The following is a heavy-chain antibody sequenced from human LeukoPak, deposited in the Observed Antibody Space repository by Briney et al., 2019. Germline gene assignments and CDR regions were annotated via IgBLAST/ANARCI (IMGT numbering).Heavy chain of an antibody. J-gene: IGHJ3*02. CDR2: TYYRSKWYN. CDR1: VHSVSITSAA. Sequence: SQTLSLTCAISVHSVSITSAAGNWIRQSPSRGLEWLGRTYYRSKWYNDYAVSVKSRITINPDTSKNQFSLQLNSVTPEDTAVYYCARDHDSSHPSDAFDIWGQGTMVTVSS. V-gene: IGHV6-1*01. CDR3: ARDHDSSHPSDAFDI. D-gene: IGHD3-22*01.